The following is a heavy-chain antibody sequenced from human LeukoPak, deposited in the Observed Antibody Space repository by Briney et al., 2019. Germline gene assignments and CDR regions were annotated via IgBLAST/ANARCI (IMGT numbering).Heavy chain of an antibody. CDR1: GGSISSYY. CDR3: ARGVYGSGSYYNRWFDP. V-gene: IGHV4-59*01. CDR2: IYYSGST. J-gene: IGHJ5*02. Sequence: SETLSLTCTVSGGSISSYYWSWIRQPPGKGLEWIGYIYYSGSTNYNPSLKSRVTISVDTSKNQFSLKLSSVTAADTAVYYCARGVYGSGSYYNRWFDPWGQGTLVTVSP. D-gene: IGHD3-10*01.